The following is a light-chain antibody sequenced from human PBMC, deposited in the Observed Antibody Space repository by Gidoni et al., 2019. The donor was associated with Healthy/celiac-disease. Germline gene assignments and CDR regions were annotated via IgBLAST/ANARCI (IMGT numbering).Light chain of an antibody. CDR2: DAS. CDR1: KSVSSY. Sequence: EIVLTQSPATLSLSPGERATLSCRASKSVSSYLAWYQQKPVQAPRLLIYDASNRATGIPARFSGSGSGTDFTLTISSLEPEDFAVYYCQQRSNWPRTFGQGTKLEIK. CDR3: QQRSNWPRT. V-gene: IGKV3-11*01. J-gene: IGKJ2*01.